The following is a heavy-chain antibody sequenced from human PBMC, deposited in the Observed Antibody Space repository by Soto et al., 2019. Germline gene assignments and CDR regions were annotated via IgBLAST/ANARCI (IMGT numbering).Heavy chain of an antibody. Sequence: ASVKVSCKASGYTFTGYYMHWVRQAPGQGLEWMGWINPNSGGTNYAQKFQGWVTMTRDTSISTAYMELSRLRSDDTAVYYCGRDLRIAAAGTLYYYYGMDVWGQGTTVTVSS. V-gene: IGHV1-2*04. D-gene: IGHD6-13*01. CDR1: GYTFTGYY. CDR2: INPNSGGT. J-gene: IGHJ6*02. CDR3: GRDLRIAAAGTLYYYYGMDV.